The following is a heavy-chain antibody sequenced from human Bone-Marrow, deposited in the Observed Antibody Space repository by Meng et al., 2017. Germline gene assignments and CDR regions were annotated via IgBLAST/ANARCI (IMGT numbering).Heavy chain of an antibody. CDR1: GVTFSSYA. J-gene: IGHJ4*02. D-gene: IGHD3-22*01. CDR3: ANDESSYDSNGPIDY. Sequence: GESLKISCVASGVTFSSYAMSWVRQAPGKGLEGVSTISSNGDGTHYADSVKGRFTISRDNSKSTVSLQMNSLRVEDTATYFCANDESSYDSNGPIDYWGQGTLVTVSS. V-gene: IGHV3-23*01. CDR2: ISSNGDGT.